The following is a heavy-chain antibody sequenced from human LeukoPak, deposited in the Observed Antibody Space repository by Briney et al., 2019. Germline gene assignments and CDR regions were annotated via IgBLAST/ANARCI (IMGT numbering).Heavy chain of an antibody. Sequence: GGSMRLSWAPSGFTFSSYWMSWVRQAPGKGLEWVANIKQDGSEKYYVDSVKGRFTISRENGKNTLYLQMKSLRAEDTAVYYCARKAYGLDVWGKGTTVTVSS. J-gene: IGHJ6*04. CDR2: IKQDGSEK. V-gene: IGHV3-7*01. CDR3: ARKAYGLDV. CDR1: GFTFSSYW.